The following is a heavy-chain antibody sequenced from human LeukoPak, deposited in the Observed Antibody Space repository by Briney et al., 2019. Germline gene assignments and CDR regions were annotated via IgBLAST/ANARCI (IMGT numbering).Heavy chain of an antibody. Sequence: GGSLTLSCAASGFTFSICAMSWVRQAPGKGLEWLSAVSGTGGTTYYADSVKGRFTISRDNSKNTLYLQMNSLRAEDTAVYYCAKVPFGGYNSNRAYYFDYWGQGTLVTVSS. CDR3: AKVPFGGYNSNRAYYFDY. D-gene: IGHD5-24*01. V-gene: IGHV3-23*01. CDR2: VSGTGGTT. CDR1: GFTFSICA. J-gene: IGHJ4*02.